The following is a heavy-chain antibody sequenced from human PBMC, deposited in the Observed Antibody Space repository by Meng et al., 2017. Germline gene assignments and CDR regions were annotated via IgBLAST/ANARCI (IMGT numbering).Heavy chain of an antibody. CDR1: CFTGSSNY. J-gene: IGHJ4*02. D-gene: IGHD1-1*01. CDR3: ARDWRY. CDR2: IYSGGST. Sequence: EAQLVETRVALTRPVVFRGLSCAGSCFTGSSNYMRWVRQASGKGLEWVSVIYSGGSTYYADSVKGRFTISRDNSKNTLYLQMNSLRAEDTAVYYCARDWRYWGQGTLVTVSS. V-gene: IGHV3-53*02.